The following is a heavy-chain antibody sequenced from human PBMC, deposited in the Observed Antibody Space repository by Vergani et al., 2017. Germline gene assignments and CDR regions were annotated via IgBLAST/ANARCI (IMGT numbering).Heavy chain of an antibody. CDR1: GDSVISTDYH. CDR3: ASKRGACRAAYCHSYDF. D-gene: IGHD2-15*01. Sequence: QVQLQESGPGLVKPSETLSLTCTVSGDSVISTDYHWGCIRQPPGKGLEWIGSMDYSGSTSYNPSLEGRISIIFEPPKNQFSLRLTSVTAAETAVYYCASKRGACRAAYCHSYDFWGPGTLVGVSS. CDR2: MDYSGST. V-gene: IGHV4-39*01. J-gene: IGHJ4*02.